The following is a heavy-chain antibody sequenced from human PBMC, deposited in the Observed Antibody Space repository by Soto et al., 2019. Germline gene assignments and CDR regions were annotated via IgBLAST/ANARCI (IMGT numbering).Heavy chain of an antibody. CDR2: IYPGDSDT. Sequence: PGESLKISCKCSGYSFTSYWIGWVRQMPGKGLEWMGIIYPGDSDTRYSPSFQGQVTISADKSISTAYLQWSSLKASDTAMYYCARPHYSSGWYYYGMDVWGQGTTVTVSS. D-gene: IGHD6-19*01. CDR3: ARPHYSSGWYYYGMDV. J-gene: IGHJ6*02. V-gene: IGHV5-51*01. CDR1: GYSFTSYW.